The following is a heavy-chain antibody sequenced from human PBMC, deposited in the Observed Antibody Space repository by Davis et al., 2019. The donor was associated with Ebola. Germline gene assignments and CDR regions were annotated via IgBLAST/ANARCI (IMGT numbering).Heavy chain of an antibody. CDR1: GGSFSGYY. Sequence: PSETLSLTCAVYGGSFSGYYWSWIRQPPGKGLEWIGEINHSGSTNYNPSLKSRVTISVDTSKNQFSLKLSSVTAADTAVYYCARGRPPYMDYDYVWGSYRYSRGYYFDYWGQGTLVTVSS. CDR2: INHSGST. D-gene: IGHD3-16*02. J-gene: IGHJ4*02. V-gene: IGHV4-34*01. CDR3: ARGRPPYMDYDYVWGSYRYSRGYYFDY.